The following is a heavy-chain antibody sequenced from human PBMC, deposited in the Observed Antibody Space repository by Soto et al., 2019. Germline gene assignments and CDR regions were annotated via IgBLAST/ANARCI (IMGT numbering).Heavy chain of an antibody. CDR2: IYRGGST. CDR3: MRGNTGYGNFDY. J-gene: IGHJ4*02. Sequence: EVQLVESGGGLIQPGGSLRLSCAASGFTVSTNYMSWVRQAPGKGLEWVSLIYRGGSTYYADSVKGRFTISRDNAKNTVSLQMNSLKDEDTAVYYCMRGNTGYGNFDYWGQGTLVTVSS. D-gene: IGHD5-12*01. V-gene: IGHV3-53*01. CDR1: GFTVSTNY.